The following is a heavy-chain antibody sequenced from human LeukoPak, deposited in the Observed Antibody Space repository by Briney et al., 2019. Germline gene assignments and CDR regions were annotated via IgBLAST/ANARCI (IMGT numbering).Heavy chain of an antibody. D-gene: IGHD1-26*01. V-gene: IGHV3-53*01. Sequence: GGSLRLSCAASGFTVSSNYMNWVRQAPGKGLEWVSVIYGGGNIYYADSVKGRFTISRDSSKNTLFLHMNTLRAEDTAIYYCAKDRTVGASYWYFDLWGRGTLVTVPS. CDR1: GFTVSSNY. CDR2: IYGGGNI. CDR3: AKDRTVGASYWYFDL. J-gene: IGHJ2*01.